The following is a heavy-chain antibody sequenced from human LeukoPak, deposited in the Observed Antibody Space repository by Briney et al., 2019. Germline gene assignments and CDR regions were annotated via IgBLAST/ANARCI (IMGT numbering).Heavy chain of an antibody. CDR2: ISLSGGST. CDR3: AKDSAWFELYYFDY. J-gene: IGHJ4*02. V-gene: IGHV3-23*01. Sequence: GGSLRLSCVASGFTFDSYAMTWVRQATGKGLEWISSISLSGGSTYYADSVKGRLTISRDNSRNTLYLQMNSLRAEDTAVYYCAKDSAWFELYYFDYWGQGTLVTVSS. CDR1: GFTFDSYA. D-gene: IGHD3-10*01.